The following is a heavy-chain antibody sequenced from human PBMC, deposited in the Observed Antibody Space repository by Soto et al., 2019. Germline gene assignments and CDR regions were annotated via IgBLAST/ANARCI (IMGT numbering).Heavy chain of an antibody. CDR2: IYDSESA. J-gene: IGHJ4*02. Sequence: QVQLQESGPGLVKPSQTLSLTCNVSGESISSGGYYWSWIRHHPGKGLEWIGYIYDSESAYYNPSLKTRVTISLDTPNNHFARRLSSVPGADTAVYYCARASSTSSAAAYWGQGTLVPVSS. D-gene: IGHD6-6*01. V-gene: IGHV4-31*03. CDR3: ARASSTSSAAAY. CDR1: GESISSGGYY.